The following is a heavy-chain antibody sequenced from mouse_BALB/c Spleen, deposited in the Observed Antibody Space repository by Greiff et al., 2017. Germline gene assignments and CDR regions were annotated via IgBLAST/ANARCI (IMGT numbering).Heavy chain of an antibody. CDR1: GFTFSSYA. J-gene: IGHJ4*01. CDR3: ARQDYDYGDYYAMDY. Sequence: EVKLMESGGGLVKPGGSLKLSCAASGFTFSSYAMSWVRQTPEKRLEWVATISSGGSYTYYPDSVKGRFTISRDNAKNTLYLQMSSLRSEDTAMYYCARQDYDYGDYYAMDYWGQGTSVTVSS. V-gene: IGHV5-9-3*01. D-gene: IGHD2-4*01. CDR2: ISSGGSYT.